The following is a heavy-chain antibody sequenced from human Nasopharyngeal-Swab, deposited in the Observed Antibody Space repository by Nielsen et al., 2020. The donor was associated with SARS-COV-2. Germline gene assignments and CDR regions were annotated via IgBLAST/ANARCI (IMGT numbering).Heavy chain of an antibody. CDR2: IYYSGST. V-gene: IGHV4-39*01. D-gene: IGHD3-22*01. Sequence: WIRQSPGTGLEWVGSIYYSGSTYYNPSLKSRVTISVDTSKNQFSLKLSSVTAADTAVYYCARLYDSSTKLDYWGQGTLVTVSS. CDR3: ARLYDSSTKLDY. J-gene: IGHJ4*02.